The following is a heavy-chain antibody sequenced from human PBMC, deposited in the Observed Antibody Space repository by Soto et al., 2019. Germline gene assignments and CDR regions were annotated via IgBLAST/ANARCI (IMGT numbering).Heavy chain of an antibody. Sequence: QVQLVQSGAGVKKPGASVKVSCKASGYTFTSYDINWVRQATGQGLEWMGWMNPNSGNTGYAQKFQGRVTMTRNTSISTAYMELSSLRSEDTAVYYCARSLGVRGVTNYYYYYMDVWGKGTTVTVSS. CDR2: MNPNSGNT. CDR3: ARSLGVRGVTNYYYYYMDV. V-gene: IGHV1-8*01. J-gene: IGHJ6*03. CDR1: GYTFTSYD. D-gene: IGHD3-10*01.